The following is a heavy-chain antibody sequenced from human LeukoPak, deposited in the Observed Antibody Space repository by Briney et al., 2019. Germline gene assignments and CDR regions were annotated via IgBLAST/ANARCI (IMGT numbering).Heavy chain of an antibody. CDR2: IYYSGST. CDR3: ARRRPLVVGATIEYYYYYMDV. Sequence: SETLSLTCTVSDDSITMYYWTWIRQPPGKGLEWIGYIYYSGSTNYNPSLKSRVTISVDTSKNQFSLKLSSVTAADTAVYYCARRRPLVVGATIEYYYYYMDVWGKGTTVTISS. V-gene: IGHV4-59*01. CDR1: DDSITMYY. D-gene: IGHD1-26*01. J-gene: IGHJ6*03.